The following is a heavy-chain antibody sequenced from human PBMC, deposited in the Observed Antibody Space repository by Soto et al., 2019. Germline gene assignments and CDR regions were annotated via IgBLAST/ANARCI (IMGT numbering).Heavy chain of an antibody. CDR3: AKDRGSQWLVRLYYYYYGMDV. Sequence: LRLSCAASGFTFSSYAMSWVRQAPGKGLEWVSAISGSGGSTYYADSVKGRFTISRDNSKNTLYLQMNSLRAEDTAVYYCAKDRGSQWLVRLYYYYYGMDVWGQGPTVTVSS. D-gene: IGHD6-19*01. CDR2: ISGSGGST. J-gene: IGHJ6*02. CDR1: GFTFSSYA. V-gene: IGHV3-23*01.